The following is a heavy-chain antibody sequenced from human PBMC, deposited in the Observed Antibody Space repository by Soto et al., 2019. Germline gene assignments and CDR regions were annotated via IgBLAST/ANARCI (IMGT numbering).Heavy chain of an antibody. V-gene: IGHV1-69*08. CDR2: IIPSPART. CDR3: ARDQVGASSFDY. Sequence: QVQLVQSGAELRKPGSAVKLSCKASGGTFSNSPISWVRQIPGQGPEWMGRIIPSPARTIYSRKFRGRVTLTVDKSTQTVYMTLSSLTTEDSGVYYCARDQVGASSFDYWGQGTRVTVSS. D-gene: IGHD1-26*01. J-gene: IGHJ4*02. CDR1: GGTFSNSP.